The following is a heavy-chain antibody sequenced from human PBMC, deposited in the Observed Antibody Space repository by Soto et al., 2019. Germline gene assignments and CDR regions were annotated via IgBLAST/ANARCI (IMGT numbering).Heavy chain of an antibody. J-gene: IGHJ5*02. Sequence: PGGSLRLSCAVSGFTFDDNAMHWVRQAPEKGLEWVSGINWKSDIGYADSVKGRFTISRDNAENTLYLQINSLRADDTAVYYCARSGCSNSGNCIDNWGQGSLVTVSS. CDR3: ARSGCSNSGNCIDN. CDR2: INWKSDI. CDR1: GFTFDDNA. V-gene: IGHV3-9*01. D-gene: IGHD3-10*01.